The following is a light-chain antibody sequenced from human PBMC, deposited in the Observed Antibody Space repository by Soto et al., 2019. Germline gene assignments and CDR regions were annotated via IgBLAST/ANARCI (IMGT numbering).Light chain of an antibody. CDR1: QSISTS. J-gene: IGKJ2*01. CDR2: GAS. Sequence: DIQMTQSPSSLSASVGDRVTITCRTSQSISTSLNWYQQKAGKAPKLLIYGASTLQSGVQLRFSGRGSGTDFTLTIRSLQPEDSATYYCNQSYDLPHTFGQGTKVDIK. V-gene: IGKV1-39*01. CDR3: NQSYDLPHT.